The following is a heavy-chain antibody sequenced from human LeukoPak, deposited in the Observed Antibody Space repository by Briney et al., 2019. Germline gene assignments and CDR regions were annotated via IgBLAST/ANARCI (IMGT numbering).Heavy chain of an antibody. D-gene: IGHD6-6*01. CDR3: AREEYSTSFDY. CDR1: GFTFSSYS. J-gene: IGHJ4*02. Sequence: PGGSLRLSCAASGFTFSSYSMNWVRQAPDKGLEWVALVWDDGNEQYYADPVKGRFTISRDNSKNTLYLQMNSLRVEDTAVYYCAREEYSTSFDYWGQGTLVTVSP. CDR2: VWDDGNEQ. V-gene: IGHV3-33*08.